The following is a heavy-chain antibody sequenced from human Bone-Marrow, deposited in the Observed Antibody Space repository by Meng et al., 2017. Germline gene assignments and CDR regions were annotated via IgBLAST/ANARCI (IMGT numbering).Heavy chain of an antibody. Sequence: QVQLQESGPGLVKPSWTLSLTRTVSGGYISGSSWCTWVRQLPGKGLEWIGEIYQTGSTNYNPSLKSRVTISVDKSKNQFSLKLSSVTAADTAVYYCARGYCSTTNCNWFDPWGQGTLVTVSS. CDR2: IYQTGST. CDR1: GGYISGSSW. CDR3: ARGYCSTTNCNWFDP. V-gene: IGHV4-4*02. J-gene: IGHJ5*02. D-gene: IGHD2-2*01.